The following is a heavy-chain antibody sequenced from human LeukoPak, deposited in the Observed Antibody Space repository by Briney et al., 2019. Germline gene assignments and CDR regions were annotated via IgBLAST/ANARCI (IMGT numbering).Heavy chain of an antibody. V-gene: IGHV3-48*01. Sequence: PGGSLRLSCAASGLTFSSYRMNWVRQAPGKGLEWVSYISRSSSTIYYADSVKGRFTTSRDNAKNSQYLQMNSLRAEDTAVYYCARDYDDFGYYYMDVWGKGTTVTVSS. J-gene: IGHJ6*03. D-gene: IGHD3-3*01. CDR3: ARDYDDFGYYYMDV. CDR2: ISRSSSTI. CDR1: GLTFSSYR.